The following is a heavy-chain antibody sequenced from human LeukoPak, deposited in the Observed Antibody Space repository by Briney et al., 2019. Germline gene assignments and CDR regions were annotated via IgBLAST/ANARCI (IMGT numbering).Heavy chain of an antibody. J-gene: IGHJ4*02. CDR3: AKIEDNWNYGYFDY. CDR2: ISGSGGST. Sequence: GGSLRLSCAASGFTFNNYAMNWVRQAPGKGLEWVSAISGSGGSTYYADSAKGRFTISRDNSKNTLYLQMNSLRAEDTAVYYCAKIEDNWNYGYFDYWGQGTLVTVSS. CDR1: GFTFNNYA. D-gene: IGHD1-7*01. V-gene: IGHV3-23*01.